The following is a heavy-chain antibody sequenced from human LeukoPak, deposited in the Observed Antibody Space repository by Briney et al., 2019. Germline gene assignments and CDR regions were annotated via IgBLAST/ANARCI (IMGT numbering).Heavy chain of an antibody. CDR1: GFTFATYD. Sequence: PGGPLRLSCEASGFTFATYDMTWVRQAPGKGLEWVSSLTASGADTYYADSVKGRFTISRDNSKNTLYLQMNSLRAEDTAVYYCARRDPGESYYGMDVWGQGTTVTVSS. J-gene: IGHJ6*02. V-gene: IGHV3-23*01. CDR2: LTASGADT. CDR3: ARRDPGESYYGMDV. D-gene: IGHD2-21*01.